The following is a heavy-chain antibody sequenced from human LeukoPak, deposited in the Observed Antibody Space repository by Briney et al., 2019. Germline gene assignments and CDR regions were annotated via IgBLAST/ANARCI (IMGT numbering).Heavy chain of an antibody. J-gene: IGHJ4*02. D-gene: IGHD1-1*01. CDR3: VRDVHNYNDNY. Sequence: ASVKVSCKASGYTFTGYNMHWLRQAPGQGLEWMGWMNPNSGGTLYSPKFQGRVTMTRDTSISTAFMELSRLRLDDTAIYYCVRDVHNYNDNYWGQGTLVTVSS. V-gene: IGHV1-2*02. CDR2: MNPNSGGT. CDR1: GYTFTGYN.